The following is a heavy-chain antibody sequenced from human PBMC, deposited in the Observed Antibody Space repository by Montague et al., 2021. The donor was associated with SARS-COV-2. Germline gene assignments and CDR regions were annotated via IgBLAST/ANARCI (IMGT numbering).Heavy chain of an antibody. CDR3: ARGPSRLATQEFYFGY. CDR2: IYYSGNT. Sequence: TLSLTCIVSSDSISSGGYYWSWIRQHPGKGLEWIGYIYYSGNTYYNPSLRSRVTMSVDTTKNQFSLTLNSVTAADTAVYYCARGPSRLATQEFYFGYWGQGILVIVSS. J-gene: IGHJ4*02. CDR1: SDSISSGGYY. V-gene: IGHV4-31*03. D-gene: IGHD5-24*01.